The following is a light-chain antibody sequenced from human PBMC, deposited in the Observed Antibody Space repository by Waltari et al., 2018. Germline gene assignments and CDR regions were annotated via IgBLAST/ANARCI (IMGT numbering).Light chain of an antibody. CDR3: QSTDSSATYWV. Sequence: SYELTQPPSVSVSPGQTARITCSGHALPDPYAYWYQQKSGQSPRLVMHKDTERPSGIPERFSGSASGTTVTLTITGAQAEDEGDYYCQSTDSSATYWVFGGGTKLTVL. CDR2: KDT. V-gene: IGLV3-25*03. CDR1: ALPDPY. J-gene: IGLJ3*02.